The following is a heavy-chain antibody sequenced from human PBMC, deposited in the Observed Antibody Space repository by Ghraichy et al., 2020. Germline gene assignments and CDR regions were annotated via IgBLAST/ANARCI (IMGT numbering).Heavy chain of an antibody. CDR1: GGFISSSNYY. CDR3: ARDGSGNYFVGWFDP. CDR2: IYYSGST. Sequence: SETLSLTCTVSGGFISSSNYYWGWIRQPPGKGLEWIGSIYYSGSTYYNPSLKSRVTISVDTSKNQFSLKLNSVTAADTAMYYCARDGSGNYFVGWFDPWGQGTLVTVSS. J-gene: IGHJ5*02. V-gene: IGHV4-39*07. D-gene: IGHD1-26*01.